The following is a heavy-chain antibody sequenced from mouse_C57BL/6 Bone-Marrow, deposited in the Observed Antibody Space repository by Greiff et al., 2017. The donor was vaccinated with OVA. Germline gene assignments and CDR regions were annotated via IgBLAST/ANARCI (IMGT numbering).Heavy chain of an antibody. CDR3: ARIFWDYGSSSYWYIDV. D-gene: IGHD1-1*01. CDR2: IYPGSGTT. Sequence: QVQLKQPGAELVKPGASVKMSCKASGYTFTSYWITWVKQRPGQGLEWIGDIYPGSGTTNYNENFKSKATLTVDTSSSTDYMQLSSLMSEDSAVYYCARIFWDYGSSSYWYIDVWGTGTTVTVSS. CDR1: GYTFTSYW. J-gene: IGHJ1*03. V-gene: IGHV1-55*01.